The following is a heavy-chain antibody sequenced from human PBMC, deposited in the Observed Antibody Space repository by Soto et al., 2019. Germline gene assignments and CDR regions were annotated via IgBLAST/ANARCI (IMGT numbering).Heavy chain of an antibody. CDR2: INHSGST. CDR3: ARENDFWSGYSKNPLMDV. CDR1: GGSFSGYY. D-gene: IGHD3-3*01. Sequence: SETLSLTCAVYGGSFSGYYWSWILQPPWKGLEWIGEINHSGSTNYNPSLKSRVTISVDTSKNQFSLKLSSVTAADTAVYYCARENDFWSGYSKNPLMDVWGKGTTVTVSS. J-gene: IGHJ6*04. V-gene: IGHV4-34*01.